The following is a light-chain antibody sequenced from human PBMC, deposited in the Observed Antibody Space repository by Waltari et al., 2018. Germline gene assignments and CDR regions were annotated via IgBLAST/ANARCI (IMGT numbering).Light chain of an antibody. V-gene: IGLV2-8*01. CDR3: AAWDDSLSGPNWV. CDR1: SSDVGGYNY. J-gene: IGLJ3*02. CDR2: EVS. Sequence: QSALTQPPSASGSPGQSVTISCTGTSSDVGGYNYVSWYQQHPGKAPKLMIYEVSKRPSGVRDRFSGSKSVNTASLTVSGLRSEDEADYYCAAWDDSLSGPNWVFGGGTKLTVL.